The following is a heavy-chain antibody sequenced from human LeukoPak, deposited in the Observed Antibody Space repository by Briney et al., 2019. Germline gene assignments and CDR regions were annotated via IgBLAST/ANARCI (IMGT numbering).Heavy chain of an antibody. V-gene: IGHV4-38-2*01. CDR3: ATDFWSGYSINFDY. Sequence: SETLSLTCAVSGYSISSGYYWGWIRQPPGKGLEWIGSIYHSGSTYYNPSLKSRVTLSVDTSKNQFSLKLSSVTAADTAVYYCATDFWSGYSINFDYWGQGTLVTVSS. CDR2: IYHSGST. CDR1: GYSISSGYY. D-gene: IGHD3-3*01. J-gene: IGHJ4*02.